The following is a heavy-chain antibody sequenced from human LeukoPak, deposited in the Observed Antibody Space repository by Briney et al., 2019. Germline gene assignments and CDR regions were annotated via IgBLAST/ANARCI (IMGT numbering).Heavy chain of an antibody. CDR2: IKQDGSEK. D-gene: IGHD5-18*01. V-gene: IGHV3-7*04. J-gene: IGHJ6*02. CDR1: GLTFSRYW. CDR3: ARHRMSRGYSYGYYYYGMDV. Sequence: GGSLRLSCAGSGLTFSRYWMNWVRQAPGKGLEWVANIKQDGSEKYYVDSVKGRFTISRDNAKNSLYLQMNSLRAEDTAVYYCARHRMSRGYSYGYYYYGMDVWGQGTTVTVSS.